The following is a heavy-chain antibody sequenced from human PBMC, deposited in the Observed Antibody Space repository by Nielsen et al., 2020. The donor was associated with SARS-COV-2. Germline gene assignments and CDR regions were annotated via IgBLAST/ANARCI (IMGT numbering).Heavy chain of an antibody. D-gene: IGHD5-12*01. CDR3: ARESSGYDHYNYGMDV. CDR1: GGSISSGGYH. CDR2: IYFSGRT. V-gene: IGHV4-31*03. Sequence: SETLSLTCTVSGGSISSGGYHWSWIRHHPGKGLEWIGYIYFSGRTCYNPSLKSRVTISVDTSKNQFSLSLRSVTAADTAVYYCARESSGYDHYNYGMDVWCQGTTVTVSS. J-gene: IGHJ6*02.